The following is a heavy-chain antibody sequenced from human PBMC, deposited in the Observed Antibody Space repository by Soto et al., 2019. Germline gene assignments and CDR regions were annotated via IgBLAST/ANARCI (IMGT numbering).Heavy chain of an antibody. Sequence: GGSLRLSCAASGFTFSSYAMSWVRQAPGKGLEWVSAISGSGGSTYYADSVKGRFTISRDNSKNTLYLQMNSLRAEDTAVYYCAKDGLTYYDFWSGPSSHPYGMDVWGQGTPVTVSS. V-gene: IGHV3-23*01. D-gene: IGHD3-3*01. CDR1: GFTFSSYA. J-gene: IGHJ6*02. CDR3: AKDGLTYYDFWSGPSSHPYGMDV. CDR2: ISGSGGST.